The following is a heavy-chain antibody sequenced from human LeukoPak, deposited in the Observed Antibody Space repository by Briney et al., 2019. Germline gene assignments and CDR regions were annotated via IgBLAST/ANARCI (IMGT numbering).Heavy chain of an antibody. J-gene: IGHJ4*02. Sequence: PGGSLRLSCAAPGSTFSSYSMNWVRQAPGKGLEWVSSISSSSSYIYYADSMKGRFTISRDNAKNSLYLQMNSLRAEDTAVYYCARDGSGSADVDFDYWGQGTLVTVSS. D-gene: IGHD3-10*01. V-gene: IGHV3-21*01. CDR2: ISSSSSYI. CDR1: GSTFSSYS. CDR3: ARDGSGSADVDFDY.